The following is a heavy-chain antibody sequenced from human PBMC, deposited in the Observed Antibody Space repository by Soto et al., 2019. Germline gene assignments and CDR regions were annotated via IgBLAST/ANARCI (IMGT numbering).Heavy chain of an antibody. J-gene: IGHJ6*03. CDR2: ISSSGSTI. V-gene: IGHV3-11*01. CDR3: ASDQKDYSGYDWSYYYYMDV. Sequence: QVQLVESGGGLVKPGGSLRLSCAASGFTFSDYYLSWIRQAPGKGLEWVSYISSSGSTIYYADSVKGRFTISRDNAKNSLYLQMNSLRAEDTAVYYCASDQKDYSGYDWSYYYYMDVWGKGTTVTVSS. CDR1: GFTFSDYY. D-gene: IGHD5-12*01.